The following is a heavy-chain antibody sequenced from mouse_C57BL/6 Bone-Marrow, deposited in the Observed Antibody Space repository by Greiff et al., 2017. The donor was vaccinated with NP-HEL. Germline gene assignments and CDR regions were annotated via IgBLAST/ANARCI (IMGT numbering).Heavy chain of an antibody. J-gene: IGHJ3*01. D-gene: IGHD2-1*01. Sequence: QVQLQQPGAELVMPGASVKLSCKASGYTFTSYWMHWVKQRPGQGLEWIGEIDPSDSYTNYNQKFKGKSTLTVDKSSSTAYMQLSSLTSEDSAVYYCARGGLLWWFAYWGQGTLVTVSA. CDR2: IDPSDSYT. CDR3: ARGGLLWWFAY. V-gene: IGHV1-69*01. CDR1: GYTFTSYW.